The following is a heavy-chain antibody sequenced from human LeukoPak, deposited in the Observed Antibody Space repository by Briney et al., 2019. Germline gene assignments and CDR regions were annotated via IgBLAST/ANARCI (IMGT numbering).Heavy chain of an antibody. CDR1: GASISGTAYY. CDR2: IYYSGST. D-gene: IGHD1-26*01. V-gene: IGHV4-39*01. J-gene: IGHJ4*02. Sequence: SETLSLTCTVSGASISGTAYYWGWVRQPPRKGLEWIGNIYYSGSTYYNASLQSRVTISIDTSKNQFSLRLSSVTAADTAMYFCAKSGGYGLIGYWGQGTLVTVSS. CDR3: AKSGGYGLIGY.